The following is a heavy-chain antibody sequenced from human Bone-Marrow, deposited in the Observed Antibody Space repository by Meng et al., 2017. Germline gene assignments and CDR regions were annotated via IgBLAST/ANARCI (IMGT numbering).Heavy chain of an antibody. Sequence: ASVKVSCKPSGYNFPDYYIHRVRRAPGQGLEWMGRIKPKSGDTHYAQKFQARVTMNGDTSISTAYMELSGLRSDDTAMYYCARDEDISAAGKLFGDYWGQGTLVTGYS. D-gene: IGHD6-25*01. CDR3: ARDEDISAAGKLFGDY. J-gene: IGHJ4*02. CDR2: IKPKSGDT. V-gene: IGHV1-2*06. CDR1: GYNFPDYY.